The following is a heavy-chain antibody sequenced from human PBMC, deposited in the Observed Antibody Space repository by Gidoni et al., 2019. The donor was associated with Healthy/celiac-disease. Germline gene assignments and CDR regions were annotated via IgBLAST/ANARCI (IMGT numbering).Heavy chain of an antibody. D-gene: IGHD3-10*01. J-gene: IGHJ5*02. V-gene: IGHV4-34*01. CDR2: INHSGST. Sequence: QVQLQQWGAGLLKPSETLSLTCAVYGGSFSGYYWSWIRQPPGKGLEWIGEINHSGSTNYNPSLKSRVTISVDTSKNQFSLKLSSVTAADTAVYYCARPLRATMVRGTGYWFDPWGQGTLVTVSS. CDR3: ARPLRATMVRGTGYWFDP. CDR1: GGSFSGYY.